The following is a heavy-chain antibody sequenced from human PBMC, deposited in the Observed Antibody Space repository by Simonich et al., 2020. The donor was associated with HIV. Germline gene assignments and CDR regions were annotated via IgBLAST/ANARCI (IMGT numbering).Heavy chain of an antibody. D-gene: IGHD4-17*01. CDR3: ARDRRSMTTVAYSWYFDL. Sequence: QVQLVQSRAEVRKPGSSVKVSCKASGGTFSSYAISWVRQAPGQGLEWMGGIIPSFGTATDYAQKFQGRVTITADKSTSIAYMELTSLRSEDTAVYYCARDRRSMTTVAYSWYFDLWGRGTLVTVSS. CDR2: IIPSFGTA. CDR1: GGTFSSYA. J-gene: IGHJ2*01. V-gene: IGHV1-69*13.